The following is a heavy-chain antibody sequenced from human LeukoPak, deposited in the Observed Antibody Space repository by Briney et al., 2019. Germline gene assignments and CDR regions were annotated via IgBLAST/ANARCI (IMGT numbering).Heavy chain of an antibody. J-gene: IGHJ4*02. CDR3: ARWGGHCTSGLCYYFDC. Sequence: ASMKVSCKASEYTFTGYYLHWGRQAPGQGLEWMGWINPHSGDTDYAQKFQGGVTMTRDTSISTAYMELSRLRSDDTAVYYCARWGGHCTSGLCYYFDCWGQGTLVTVSS. CDR2: INPHSGDT. CDR1: EYTFTGYY. D-gene: IGHD2-8*01. V-gene: IGHV1-2*02.